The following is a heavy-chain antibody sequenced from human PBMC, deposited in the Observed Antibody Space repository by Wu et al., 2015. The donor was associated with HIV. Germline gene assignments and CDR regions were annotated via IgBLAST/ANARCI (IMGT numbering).Heavy chain of an antibody. CDR2: ISAYNGNT. D-gene: IGHD6-13*01. V-gene: IGHV1-18*01. CDR1: GYTFTSYG. CDR3: AIPTPGELRVQQQLVLVY. Sequence: QVQLVQSGAEVKKPGASVKVSCKASGYTFTSYGISWVRQAPGQGLEWMGWISAYNGNTNYAQKLQGRVTMTTDTSTSTAYMELRSLRSDDTAVYYCAIPTPGELRVQQQLVLVYWGQGTLVTVSS. J-gene: IGHJ4*02.